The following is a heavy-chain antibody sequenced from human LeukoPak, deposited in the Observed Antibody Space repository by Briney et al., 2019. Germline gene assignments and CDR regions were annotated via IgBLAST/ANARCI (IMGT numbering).Heavy chain of an antibody. CDR3: AKCGEGDYEDY. Sequence: GGSLRLSCAASGFAFSRVGMTWVRQAPGKGLEWVSAISGSGGSTYYADSVKGRFTISRDNSKNTLYLQMNSLRAEDTAVYYCAKCGEGDYEDYWGQGTLVTVSS. V-gene: IGHV3-23*01. CDR2: ISGSGGST. CDR1: GFAFSRVG. J-gene: IGHJ4*02. D-gene: IGHD4-17*01.